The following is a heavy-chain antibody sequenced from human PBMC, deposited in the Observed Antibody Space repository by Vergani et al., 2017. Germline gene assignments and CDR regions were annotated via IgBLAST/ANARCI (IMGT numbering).Heavy chain of an antibody. CDR3: TGDTRSWQRADY. CDR1: GDSISAYY. Sequence: QVQLQESGPGLVKPSETLSHTCTVSGDSISAYYWSCIRQPPGKGLEWIGYIHYTGSTNYNPSLKSRVTISLDTSKNQFSLRLSSVSAADTAVYYCTGDTRSWQRADYWGQGTLVTVSS. CDR2: IHYTGST. V-gene: IGHV4-59*01. D-gene: IGHD6-13*01. J-gene: IGHJ4*02.